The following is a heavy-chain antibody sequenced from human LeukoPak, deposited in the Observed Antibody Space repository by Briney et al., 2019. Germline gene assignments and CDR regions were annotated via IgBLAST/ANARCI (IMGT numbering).Heavy chain of an antibody. CDR3: ARDPGDYGDDY. D-gene: IGHD4-17*01. Sequence: ASVKVSCKASGYTFTSYYMHWVRQAPGQGLEWMGIINPSGGSTSYAQKFQGRVTMTTDTSTSTAYMELRSLRSDDTAVYYCARDPGDYGDDYWGQGTLVTVSS. V-gene: IGHV1-46*01. J-gene: IGHJ4*02. CDR1: GYTFTSYY. CDR2: INPSGGST.